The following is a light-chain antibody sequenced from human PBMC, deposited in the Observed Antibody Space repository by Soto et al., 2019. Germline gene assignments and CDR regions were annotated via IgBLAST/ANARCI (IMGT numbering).Light chain of an antibody. J-gene: IGKJ1*01. CDR3: QQYGSSPRT. CDR1: QSVSSSS. Sequence: EIVLTQSPGTLSLSPGDRATLSCRASQSVSSSSLAWYQQKPGQAPRLLIYGASIRATGIPDRFSGSGSGTDSTLTISRLEPEDFAVYYCQQYGSSPRTFGQGTKVEIK. V-gene: IGKV3-20*01. CDR2: GAS.